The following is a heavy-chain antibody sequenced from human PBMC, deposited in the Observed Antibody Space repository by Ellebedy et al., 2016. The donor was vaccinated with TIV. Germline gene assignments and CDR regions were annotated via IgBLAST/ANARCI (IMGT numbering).Heavy chain of an antibody. Sequence: GGSLRLXXAASGFTFSNAWMSWVRQAPGKGLEWVGRIKSKTDGGTTDYAAPVKGRFTISRDDSKNTLYLQMNSLKTEDTAVYYCTTDRDYGDYNQHGLVPYYYYGMDVWGQGTTVTVSS. CDR3: TTDRDYGDYNQHGLVPYYYYGMDV. CDR2: IKSKTDGGTT. V-gene: IGHV3-15*01. D-gene: IGHD4-17*01. J-gene: IGHJ6*02. CDR1: GFTFSNAW.